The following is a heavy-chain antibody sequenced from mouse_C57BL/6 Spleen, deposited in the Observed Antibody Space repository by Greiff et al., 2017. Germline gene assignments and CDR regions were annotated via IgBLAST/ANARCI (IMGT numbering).Heavy chain of an antibody. D-gene: IGHD2-5*01. CDR3: TRSSNRGAMDY. CDR1: GYTFTDYE. CDR2: IDPETGGT. V-gene: IGHV1-15*01. Sequence: QVQLQQSGAELVRPGASVTLSCKASGYTFTDYEMHWVKQTPVHGLEWIGAIDPETGGTAYNQKFKGKAILTADKSSSTAYMELRSLTSEDSAVYYCTRSSNRGAMDYGGQGTSVTVSS. J-gene: IGHJ4*01.